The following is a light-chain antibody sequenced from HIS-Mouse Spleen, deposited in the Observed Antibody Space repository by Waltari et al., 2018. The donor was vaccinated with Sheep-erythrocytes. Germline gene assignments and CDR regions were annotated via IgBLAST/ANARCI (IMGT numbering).Light chain of an antibody. CDR3: CSYAGSSTPWV. V-gene: IGLV2-23*01. Sequence: QSALTQPASVSGSPGQSITISCTGTSSDVGSYNLVSWYQQHPGKAPKLMIYDGSKRPSGVSNRFSGSKSGNTASLTISGLQADDEADYYCCSYAGSSTPWVFVGGTKLTVL. CDR2: DGS. J-gene: IGLJ3*02. CDR1: SSDVGSYNL.